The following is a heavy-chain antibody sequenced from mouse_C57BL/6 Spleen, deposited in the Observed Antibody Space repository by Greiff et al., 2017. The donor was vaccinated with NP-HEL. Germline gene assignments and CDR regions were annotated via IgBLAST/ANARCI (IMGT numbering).Heavy chain of an antibody. D-gene: IGHD2-3*01. J-gene: IGHJ4*01. CDR3: ARPIYDGYYDYYAMDY. CDR1: GFTFSDYG. CDR2: ISSGSSTI. Sequence: DVMLVESGGGLVKPGGSLKLSCAASGFTFSDYGMHWVRQAPEKGLEWVAYISSGSSTIYYADTVKGRFTISRDNAKNTLFLQMTSLRSEDTAMYYCARPIYDGYYDYYAMDYWGQGTSVTVSS. V-gene: IGHV5-17*01.